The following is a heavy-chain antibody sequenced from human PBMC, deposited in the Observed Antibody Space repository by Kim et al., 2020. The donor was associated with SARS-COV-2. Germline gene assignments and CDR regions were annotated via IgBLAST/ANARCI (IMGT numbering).Heavy chain of an antibody. CDR3: ARHGVVVTAHFDY. J-gene: IGHJ4*02. V-gene: IGHV4-39*01. Sequence: YNPSLKSRVTISVDTSTNQFSLKLSSVTAADTAVYYCARHGVVVTAHFDYWGQGTLVTVSS. D-gene: IGHD2-21*02.